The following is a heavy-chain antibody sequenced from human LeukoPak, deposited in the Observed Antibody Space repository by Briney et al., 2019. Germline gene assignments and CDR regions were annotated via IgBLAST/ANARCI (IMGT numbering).Heavy chain of an antibody. Sequence: PGGSLRLSCAASGFTVSSNYLSWVRQAPGKGLVWVSRINRDGRTISYAGSVKGRFTISRDNAKNTLYLQMNSLRSEDTAVYYCARDFGGNSDYWGQGTLVTVSS. J-gene: IGHJ4*02. CDR3: ARDFGGNSDY. V-gene: IGHV3-74*01. CDR2: INRDGRTI. CDR1: GFTVSSNY. D-gene: IGHD4-23*01.